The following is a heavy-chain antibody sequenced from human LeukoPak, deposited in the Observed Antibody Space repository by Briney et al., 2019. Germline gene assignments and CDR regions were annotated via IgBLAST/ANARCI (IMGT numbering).Heavy chain of an antibody. V-gene: IGHV1-2*06. CDR2: INPNSGGT. Sequence: GASVKVSCKASGYTFIGYYMHWVRQAPGQGLEWVGRINPNSGGTNYAQKFQGRVTMTRDTSISTAYMELSGLRSDDTAVYYCARADCSSTSCLNAFDIWGQGTMVTVSS. CDR1: GYTFIGYY. D-gene: IGHD2-2*01. J-gene: IGHJ3*02. CDR3: ARADCSSTSCLNAFDI.